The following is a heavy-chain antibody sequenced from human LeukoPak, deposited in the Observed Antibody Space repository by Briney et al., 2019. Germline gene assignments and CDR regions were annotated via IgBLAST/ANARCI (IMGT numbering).Heavy chain of an antibody. J-gene: IGHJ6*03. V-gene: IGHV1-8*01. CDR1: GYTFTSYD. D-gene: IGHD4-17*01. CDR2: MNPNSGKT. CDR3: ARSWTTVTTYYYYYMDV. Sequence: ASVTLSCKASGYTFTSYDTNWVRHAPGQGLEWMGWMNPNSGKTGYAQKFQRRATMTRKTYISTAYMELSSLRSEDTAVYYCARSWTTVTTYYYYYMDVWGKGPRVTIS.